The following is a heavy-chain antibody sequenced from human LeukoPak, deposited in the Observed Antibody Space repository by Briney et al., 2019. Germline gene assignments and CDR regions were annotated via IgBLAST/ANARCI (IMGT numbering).Heavy chain of an antibody. CDR1: GGSVSSGSYY. CDR2: INHSGST. J-gene: IGHJ6*03. V-gene: IGHV4-39*07. CDR3: ARETRAIPYYYYYMDV. Sequence: SETLSLTCTVSGGSVSSGSYYWSWIRQPPGKGLEWIGEINHSGSTNYNPSLKSRVTISVDTSKNQFSLKLSSVTAADTAVYYCARETRAIPYYYYYMDVWGKGTTVTVSS. D-gene: IGHD2-2*02.